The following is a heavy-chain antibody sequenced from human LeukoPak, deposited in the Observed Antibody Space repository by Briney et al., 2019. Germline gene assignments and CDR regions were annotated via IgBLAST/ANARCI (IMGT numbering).Heavy chain of an antibody. V-gene: IGHV4-34*01. CDR2: INHSGST. J-gene: IGHJ4*02. CDR1: GGSFSGYY. CDR3: ARGLAGYSSSWYR. D-gene: IGHD6-13*01. Sequence: SETLSLTCAVYGGSFSGYYWSWIRQPPGKGLEWIGEINHSGSTKYNPSLKSRVTISVDTSKNQFSLKLGSVTAADTAVYYCARGLAGYSSSWYRWGQGTLVTVSS.